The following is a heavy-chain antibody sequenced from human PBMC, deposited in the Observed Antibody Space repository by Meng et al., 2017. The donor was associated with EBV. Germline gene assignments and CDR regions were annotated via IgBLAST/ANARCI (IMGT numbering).Heavy chain of an antibody. J-gene: IGHJ5*02. D-gene: IGHD4-11*01. CDR3: ARGDYTNYPRWFDP. CDR1: GGSVNNESYY. V-gene: IGHV4-61*01. Sequence: QVQLQESGPGLVKPSETLSLTCTVSGGSVNNESYYWGWIRQPPGKELEYIGYIYYTGSTNYNSSLKSRVTISLDKSKNQFSLKLTSLTAADTAIYYCARGDYTNYPRWFDPWGQGTLVTVSS. CDR2: IYYTGST.